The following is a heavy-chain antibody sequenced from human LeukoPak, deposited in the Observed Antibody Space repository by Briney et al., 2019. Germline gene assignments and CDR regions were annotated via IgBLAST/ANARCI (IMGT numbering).Heavy chain of an antibody. D-gene: IGHD6-6*01. CDR2: VNPNSGGT. Sequence: ASVKVSCKASGYTFTGYYTHWVRQAPGQGLEWMGWVNPNSGGTKYAQKFQGRVTMTRDTSISTAYMELSSLKSDDTAVYYCARDRNSGSSLDIWGQGTMLTVSS. J-gene: IGHJ3*02. V-gene: IGHV1-2*02. CDR1: GYTFTGYY. CDR3: ARDRNSGSSLDI.